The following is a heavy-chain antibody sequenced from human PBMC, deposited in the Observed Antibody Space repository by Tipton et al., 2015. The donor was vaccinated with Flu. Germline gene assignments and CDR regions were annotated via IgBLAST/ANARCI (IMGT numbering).Heavy chain of an antibody. CDR1: GVSISTFSW. CDR3: ASGGRSAYELGETEGPRRAFDW. D-gene: IGHD3-9*01. V-gene: IGHV4-4*02. CDR2: IYHSGST. J-gene: IGHJ3*01. Sequence: TLSLTCTVSGVSISTFSWWSWVRQSPGKGLEWIGEIYHSGSTHYNPSFKSRVTISVDKSNNQFSLRLSSVTAADTALYYCASGGRSAYELGETEGPRRAFDWGVRGTVVIASS.